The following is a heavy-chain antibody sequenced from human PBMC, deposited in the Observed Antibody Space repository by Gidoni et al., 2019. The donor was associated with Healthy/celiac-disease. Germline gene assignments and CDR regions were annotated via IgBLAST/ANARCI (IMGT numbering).Heavy chain of an antibody. CDR3: ARDLKEWLFYFDY. CDR2: LKQDGSEK. J-gene: IGHJ4*02. Sequence: EVELVESGGGLVQPGGSLRLFCAASGFTFSSYWMSWVRQAPGKGLEWVANLKQDGSEKYYVDSVEGRFTISRDNAKNSLYLQMNSLRAEDTAVYYCARDLKEWLFYFDYWGQGTLVTVSS. V-gene: IGHV3-7*01. D-gene: IGHD3-3*01. CDR1: GFTFSSYW.